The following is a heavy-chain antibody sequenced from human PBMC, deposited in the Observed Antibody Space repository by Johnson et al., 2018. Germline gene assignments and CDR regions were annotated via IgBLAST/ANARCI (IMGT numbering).Heavy chain of an antibody. J-gene: IGHJ6*03. CDR3: ARASVSGNSCCYYYIDV. CDR1: GFTLSDYH. D-gene: IGHD4-23*01. V-gene: IGHV3-11*04. Sequence: VQLLESGGALVKPGGSLRLSCEASGFTLSDYHMSWIRQAPGRGPEWVSYISPSGTRIYYADSVKGRFTISRDTSKNSQYLQMDSLRADDTAVYYCARASVSGNSCCYYYIDVWGKGTTVTVSS. CDR2: ISPSGTRI.